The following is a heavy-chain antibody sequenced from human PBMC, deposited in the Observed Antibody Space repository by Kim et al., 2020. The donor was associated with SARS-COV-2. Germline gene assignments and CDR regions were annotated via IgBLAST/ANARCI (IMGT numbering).Heavy chain of an antibody. CDR1: GFTFSDYT. J-gene: IGHJ3*02. CDR3: ARDRYGSPHAFDI. D-gene: IGHD3-10*01. CDR2: ISSGGTYI. V-gene: IGHV3-21*01. Sequence: GGSLRLSCAASGFTFSDYTMNWVRQAPGKGLEWVSSISSGGTYIYYADSLKGRFTISRDNAKNLLYLQMNSLRAEDTAVYYCARDRYGSPHAFDIWGQGTMVTVSS.